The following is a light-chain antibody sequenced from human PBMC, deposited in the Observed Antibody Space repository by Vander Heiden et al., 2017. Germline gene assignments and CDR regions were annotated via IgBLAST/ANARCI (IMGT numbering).Light chain of an antibody. Sequence: SYVLTQPPSVSVAPGKTARITWGGNNIGSKSVHWYQQKPGQAPVLVVYDDSDRHSGIPERFSGSNSGNTATLTISRVEAGDEADYYCQVWDSSSDHVVFGGGTKLTVL. CDR1: NIGSKS. J-gene: IGLJ2*01. CDR3: QVWDSSSDHVV. V-gene: IGLV3-21*03. CDR2: DDS.